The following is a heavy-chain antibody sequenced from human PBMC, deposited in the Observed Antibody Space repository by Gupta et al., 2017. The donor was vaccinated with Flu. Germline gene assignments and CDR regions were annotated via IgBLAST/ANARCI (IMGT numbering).Heavy chain of an antibody. J-gene: IGHJ6*03. D-gene: IGHD1-26*01. CDR2: IYPGDSDT. V-gene: IGHV5-51*01. CDR3: ARGSYSAYYYYYYMDV. Sequence: IYPGDSDTRYSPSFQGQVTISADKSISTAYLQWSSLKASDTAMYYCARGSYSAYYYYYYMDVWGKGTTVTVSS.